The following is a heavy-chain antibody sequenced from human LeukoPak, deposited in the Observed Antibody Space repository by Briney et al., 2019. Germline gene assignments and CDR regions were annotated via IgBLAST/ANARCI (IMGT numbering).Heavy chain of an antibody. CDR2: ISSSSSTI. J-gene: IGHJ5*02. CDR3: AKVSYDSSGFWFGP. CDR1: GFTFSSYS. Sequence: PGGSLRLSCAASGFTFSSYSMTWVRQAPGKGLEWVSYISSSSSTIYYADSVKGRFTISRDNAKNSLYLQMNSLRAEDTAVYYCAKVSYDSSGFWFGPWGQGTLVTVSS. V-gene: IGHV3-48*01. D-gene: IGHD3-22*01.